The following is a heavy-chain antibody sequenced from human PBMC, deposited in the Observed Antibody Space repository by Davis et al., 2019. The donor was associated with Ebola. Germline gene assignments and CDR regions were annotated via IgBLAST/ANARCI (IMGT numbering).Heavy chain of an antibody. D-gene: IGHD1-1*01. CDR3: ARGLFWSGLDV. Sequence: MPSETLSLTCAVYGGSFKSYYWNWIRQPPGKGLEWIGEINHSGSSKYNPSLKSRVTISVDTSKKQFSLKLRSVTAADTAVYYCARGLFWSGLDVWGQGTTVTVSS. V-gene: IGHV4-34*01. CDR2: INHSGSS. J-gene: IGHJ6*02. CDR1: GGSFKSYY.